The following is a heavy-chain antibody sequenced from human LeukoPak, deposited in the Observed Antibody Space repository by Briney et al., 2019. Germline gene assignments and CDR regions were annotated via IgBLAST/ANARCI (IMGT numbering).Heavy chain of an antibody. D-gene: IGHD3-10*01. J-gene: IGHJ6*02. Sequence: PGGSLRLSCAASGFTFSSYEMNWVRQAPGKGLEWVACITSSGRIIYYADSVKGRFTISRDNAKNSLYLQMNSLRAEDTAVYYCASTGGYGSGTYDYYYFGMDVWGQGTTVTVSS. V-gene: IGHV3-48*03. CDR2: ITSSGRII. CDR1: GFTFSSYE. CDR3: ASTGGYGSGTYDYYYFGMDV.